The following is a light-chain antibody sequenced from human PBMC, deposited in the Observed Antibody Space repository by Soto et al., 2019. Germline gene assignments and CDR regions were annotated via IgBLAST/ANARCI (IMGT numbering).Light chain of an antibody. CDR3: QQYNNWPSYT. J-gene: IGKJ2*01. CDR2: GAS. Sequence: EIVMTQSPATLSVSPGERATLSCRASQSVSSNLAWYQQKPGQAPRLLIYGASTRATGIPARFSGSGSGTEFTLTISSLQSEDVAVYYWQQYNNWPSYTVGQGTKLEIK. V-gene: IGKV3-15*01. CDR1: QSVSSN.